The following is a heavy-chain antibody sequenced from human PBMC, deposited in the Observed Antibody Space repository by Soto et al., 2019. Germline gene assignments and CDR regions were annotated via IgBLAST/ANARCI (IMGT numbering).Heavy chain of an antibody. CDR2: IIPIFGTA. CDR3: AREYGYCSSTSCFLPRT. V-gene: IGHV1-69*13. J-gene: IGHJ5*02. D-gene: IGHD2-2*03. CDR1: GCTFSSYA. Sequence: SVKLSCEASGCTFSSYAISWVRQAPGQGLEWMGGIIPIFGTANYAQKFQGRVTITADESTSTAYMELSSLRSEDTAVYYCAREYGYCSSTSCFLPRTWGQGTLVTVSS.